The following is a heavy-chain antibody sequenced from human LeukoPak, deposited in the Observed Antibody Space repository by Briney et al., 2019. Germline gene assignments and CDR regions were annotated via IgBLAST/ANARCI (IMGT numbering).Heavy chain of an antibody. CDR2: IYPGVSDR. J-gene: IGHJ4*02. CDR3: VRHDSGYYSDGSGYQGVDF. V-gene: IGHV5-51*01. CDR1: GYTFSDFW. D-gene: IGHD3-22*01. Sequence: PGESLKISCQASGYTFSDFWIGWVRQRPGKGLEWMGTIYPGVSDRRYSPSFQGQVTISADKSTCTAYLQWSTLKASDTAMYYCVRHDSGYYSDGSGYQGVDFWGQGTLITVSS.